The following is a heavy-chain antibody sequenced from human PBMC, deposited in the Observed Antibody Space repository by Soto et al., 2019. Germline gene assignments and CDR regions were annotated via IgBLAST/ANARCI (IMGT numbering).Heavy chain of an antibody. J-gene: IGHJ4*02. V-gene: IGHV3-23*01. D-gene: IGHD2-8*01. CDR1: GFTFSSHA. CDR2: LSDSGGSI. CDR3: XXXXXXXYAGFFDL. Sequence: EVQLLESGGGLVQPGGSLRLSCTASGFTFSSHAMTWVRQAPGKGLEWVSGLSDSGGSIYYADSVKGRFTIFRDNSMXXXXXXXXXXXXXXXXXYXCXXXXXXXYAGFFDLWGQGTLVTVSS.